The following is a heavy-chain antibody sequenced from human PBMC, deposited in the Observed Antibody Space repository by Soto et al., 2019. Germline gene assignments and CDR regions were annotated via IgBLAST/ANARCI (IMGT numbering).Heavy chain of an antibody. CDR3: ASEKEAGVTGLVYFQH. Sequence: LVESGGGVVQPGRSLRLSCAASGFSFSSFAMHWVRQSPRKGLEWLSVVSFDGGVKFYADSVKGRFTISRDNSENRVYLQMNSLGPDDTALYYCASEKEAGVTGLVYFQHGGQGTLVTFSS. J-gene: IGHJ1*01. CDR1: GFSFSSFA. CDR2: VSFDGGVK. D-gene: IGHD5-18*01. V-gene: IGHV3-30-3*01.